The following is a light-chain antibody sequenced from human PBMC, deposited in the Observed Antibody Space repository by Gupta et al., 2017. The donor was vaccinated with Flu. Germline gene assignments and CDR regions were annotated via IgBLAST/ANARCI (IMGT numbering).Light chain of an antibody. Sequence: SYKLPQPPSVSGSPGQKAKITCPGDALPKQYVYWYQQRPGQAPVQVIYKDNERPSGIPERFSGSSSGTVGTLTISGVQGEDEADYYCQSADDTGTSVVFGGGTKLSVL. J-gene: IGLJ2*01. CDR3: QSADDTGTSVV. CDR2: KDN. V-gene: IGLV3-25*02. CDR1: ALPKQY.